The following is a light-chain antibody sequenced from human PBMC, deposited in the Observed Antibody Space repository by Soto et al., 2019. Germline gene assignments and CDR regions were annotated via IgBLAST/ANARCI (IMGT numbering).Light chain of an antibody. CDR1: SSNIGAGYD. V-gene: IGLV1-40*01. CDR3: QSYDSSLSGVV. Sequence: QSVLTQPPSVSGAPGQRVTISCTGSSSNIGAGYDVHWYHQLPGTAPKLLIYGNNNRPSGVPDRFSGSKSGTSASLAITGLQAKDEADYYCQSYDSSLSGVVFGGGTQLTVL. CDR2: GNN. J-gene: IGLJ2*01.